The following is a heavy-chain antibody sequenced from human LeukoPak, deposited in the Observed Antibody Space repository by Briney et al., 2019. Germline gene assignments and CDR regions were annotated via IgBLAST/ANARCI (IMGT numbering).Heavy chain of an antibody. D-gene: IGHD2-2*01. J-gene: IGHJ3*02. CDR3: ARKFCSSTTCYVAFDM. V-gene: IGHV5-51*01. Sequence: GASLQISCQGSGSSFTNYWIGWVRQLPGKGLEYMGIIYPRDSDTRYSPSFEGQVTISADKSISTAYLQWSSLKASDTAMYFCARKFCSSTTCYVAFDMWGRGTMVTVSS. CDR1: GSSFTNYW. CDR2: IYPRDSDT.